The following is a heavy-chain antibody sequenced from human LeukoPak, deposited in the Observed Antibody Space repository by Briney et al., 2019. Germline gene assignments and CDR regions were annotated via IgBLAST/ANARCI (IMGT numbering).Heavy chain of an antibody. Sequence: EASVKVSCKASGYTFTSYDINWVRQATGQGLEWMGWMNPNSGNTGYAQKFQGRVTIARNTSISTAYMELSSLRSEDTAVYYCARYYDYVWGSYGFDYWGQGTLVTVSS. CDR2: MNPNSGNT. V-gene: IGHV1-8*03. J-gene: IGHJ4*02. CDR3: ARYYDYVWGSYGFDY. CDR1: GYTFTSYD. D-gene: IGHD3-16*01.